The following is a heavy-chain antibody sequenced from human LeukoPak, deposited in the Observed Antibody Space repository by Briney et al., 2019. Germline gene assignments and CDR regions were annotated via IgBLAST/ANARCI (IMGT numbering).Heavy chain of an antibody. CDR3: ARHEGRSSSWDYFDY. D-gene: IGHD6-13*01. Sequence: KPSETLSLTCTVSGGSISSSYYYWGWIRQTPGKGLEWIGSMSYGGNTYYNPSLESRVALSVDTSKNQFSLKLSSVTAADTAVYYCARHEGRSSSWDYFDYWGQGTLVTVSS. CDR2: MSYGGNT. J-gene: IGHJ4*02. V-gene: IGHV4-39*01. CDR1: GGSISSSYYY.